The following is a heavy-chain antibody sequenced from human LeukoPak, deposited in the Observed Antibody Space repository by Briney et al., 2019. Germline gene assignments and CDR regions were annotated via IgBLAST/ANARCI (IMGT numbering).Heavy chain of an antibody. CDR1: GFTFSSYS. D-gene: IGHD3-10*01. V-gene: IGHV3-21*04. Sequence: GGSLRLSCAASGFTFSSYSMNWVRQAPGKGLEWVSSISSSSSYIYYADSVKGRFTISRDNAKNSLYLQMNCLRAEDTALYYCARDTCYGSGSYYHFDYWGQGTLVTVSS. J-gene: IGHJ4*02. CDR3: ARDTCYGSGSYYHFDY. CDR2: ISSSSSYI.